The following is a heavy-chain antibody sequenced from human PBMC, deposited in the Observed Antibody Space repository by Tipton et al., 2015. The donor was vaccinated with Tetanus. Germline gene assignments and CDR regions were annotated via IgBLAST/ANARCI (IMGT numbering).Heavy chain of an antibody. CDR3: ARAHCSDGVCDFDY. J-gene: IGHJ4*02. Sequence: QLVQSGGEVKKPGESLKISCKGSGYTFNNYWIGWVRQMPGKGLEWMGIIYPGDSDTRYSPSFQGQVTISVDKSISTAYLQWRSLEASDTSMFYCARAHCSDGVCDFDYWGQGALVTVAS. CDR2: IYPGDSDT. CDR1: GYTFNNYW. D-gene: IGHD2-8*01. V-gene: IGHV5-51*01.